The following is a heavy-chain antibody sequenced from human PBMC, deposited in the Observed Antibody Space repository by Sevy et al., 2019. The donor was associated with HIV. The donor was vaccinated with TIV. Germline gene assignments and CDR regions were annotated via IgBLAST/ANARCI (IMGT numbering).Heavy chain of an antibody. CDR2: IIPIFGTA. D-gene: IGHD6-19*01. J-gene: IGHJ4*02. CDR3: ARAGSSGWWMPNDY. V-gene: IGHV1-69*13. CDR1: GGTFSSYA. Sequence: ASVKVSCKASGGTFSSYAISWVRQAPGQGLEWMGGIIPIFGTANYAQKFQGRVTITADESTSTAYMELSSLRSEDTAMYYCARAGSSGWWMPNDYWGQGTLVTVSS.